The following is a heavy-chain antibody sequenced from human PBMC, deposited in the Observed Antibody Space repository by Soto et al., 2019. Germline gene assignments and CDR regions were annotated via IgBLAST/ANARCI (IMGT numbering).Heavy chain of an antibody. J-gene: IGHJ4*02. CDR1: GFMFRTHA. CDR3: VRGDNWNDEGYDY. V-gene: IGHV3-33*01. Sequence: PGGSLRLSCAASGFMFRTHAMHWVRQPPGKGLEWVAVIWSDGNNRYYADSVKGRFTISRDNSKNTLYLQMNSLRAEDTAVYYCVRGDNWNDEGYDYWGQGALVTVSS. D-gene: IGHD1-1*01. CDR2: IWSDGNNR.